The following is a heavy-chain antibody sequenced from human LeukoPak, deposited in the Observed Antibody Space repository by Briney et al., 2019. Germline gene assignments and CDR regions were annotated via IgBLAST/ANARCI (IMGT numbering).Heavy chain of an antibody. V-gene: IGHV4-30-4*01. J-gene: IGHJ4*02. CDR1: GGSISSGDYY. D-gene: IGHD6-6*01. CDR2: IYYSGST. CDR3: ARGSWSSSIDY. Sequence: PSQTLSLTCTVSGGSISSGDYYRSWIRQPPGKGLEYIGYIYYSGSTYYNPSLKSRITISVDTSKNQFSLKLSSVTAADTAVYYCARGSWSSSIDYWGQGTLVTVSS.